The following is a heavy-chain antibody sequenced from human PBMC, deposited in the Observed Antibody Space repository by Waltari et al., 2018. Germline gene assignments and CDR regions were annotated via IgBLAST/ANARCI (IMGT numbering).Heavy chain of an antibody. J-gene: IGHJ5*02. CDR2: IYHSGST. V-gene: IGHV4-38-2*02. Sequence: QVQLQESGPGLVKPSETLSLTCAVSGYSISSGSYGGWVRQPPGKGLEWIGSIYHSGSTFYNPSLKSRVSTSVDTSKNQFSLKVRSVTAADTAVYYCAREGGSDIKWFDPWGQGTLVTVSS. D-gene: IGHD2-21*02. CDR1: GYSISSGSY. CDR3: AREGGSDIKWFDP.